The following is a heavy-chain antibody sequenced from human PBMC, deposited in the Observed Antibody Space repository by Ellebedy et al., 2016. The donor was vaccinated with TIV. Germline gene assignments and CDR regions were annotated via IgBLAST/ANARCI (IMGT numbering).Heavy chain of an antibody. CDR3: AKDRGNYGGAPYNGMDI. V-gene: IGHV3-30*02. CDR1: GFIFSNSG. D-gene: IGHD3-10*01. J-gene: IGHJ6*02. CDR2: IRFDGNTA. Sequence: GGSLRLSCAASGFIFSNSGMNWVRQAPGKGLEWVAFIRFDGNTAYYADSAKGRFTIARDNSKNTLYLQMNSLRADDTAVYYCAKDRGNYGGAPYNGMDIWGQGTTVTVSS.